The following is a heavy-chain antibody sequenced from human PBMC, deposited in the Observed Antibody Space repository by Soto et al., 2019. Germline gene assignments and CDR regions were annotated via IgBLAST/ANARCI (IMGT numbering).Heavy chain of an antibody. J-gene: IGHJ4*02. D-gene: IGHD3-10*01. V-gene: IGHV3-7*01. CDR1: GFTFSSYW. Sequence: EVQLVESWGGLVQPGGSLRLSCAASGFTFSSYWMSWVRQAPGKGLEWVANIKQDGSEKYYVDSVKGRFTISRDNAKNSLYLQMNSLRAEDTAVYYCARDLSMVRGVIPFDYWGQGTLVTVSS. CDR3: ARDLSMVRGVIPFDY. CDR2: IKQDGSEK.